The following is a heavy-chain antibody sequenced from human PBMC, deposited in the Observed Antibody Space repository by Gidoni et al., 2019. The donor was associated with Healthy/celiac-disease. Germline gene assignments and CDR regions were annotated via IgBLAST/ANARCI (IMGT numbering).Heavy chain of an antibody. CDR2: INHSGRT. CDR1: GGSFSGYY. Sequence: QVQLQPWGAGLLKPSETLSLTCGAYGGSFSGYYWCWIRQAPGKGLEWIGEINHSGRTNYNPSLKSRVTISVDTFKNQFSLKLSSVTAADTAVYYCARGLPYYYYGMDVWGQGTTVTVSS. V-gene: IGHV4-34*01. CDR3: ARGLPYYYYGMDV. J-gene: IGHJ6*02.